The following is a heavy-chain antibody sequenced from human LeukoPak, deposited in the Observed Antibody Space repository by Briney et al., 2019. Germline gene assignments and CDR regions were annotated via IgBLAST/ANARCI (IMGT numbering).Heavy chain of an antibody. CDR3: ARKGDSSGLSFSFSGAFDI. V-gene: IGHV4-61*01. CDR1: GGSVSSGSYY. J-gene: IGHJ3*02. D-gene: IGHD6-19*01. Sequence: PSETLSLTCTVSGGSVSSGSYYWSWIRQPPGKGLEWIGYIDYSGSTNYNPSLKSRVTISVDTSKNQFSLKLSSVTAADTAVYYCARKGDSSGLSFSFSGAFDIWGQGTMVTVSS. CDR2: IDYSGST.